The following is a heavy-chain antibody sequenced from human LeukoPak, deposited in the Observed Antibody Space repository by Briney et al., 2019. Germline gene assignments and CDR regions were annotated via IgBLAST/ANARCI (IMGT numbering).Heavy chain of an antibody. CDR1: GGSISSGDYY. V-gene: IGHV4-30-4*08. Sequence: SETLSLTCTVSGGSISSGDYYWSWIRQPPGKGLEWIGYIYYSGSTNYNPSLKSRVTISVDTSKNQFSLKLSSVTAADTAVYYCARGHNYLRWYNRINFDYWGQGTLVTVSS. J-gene: IGHJ4*02. CDR2: IYYSGST. CDR3: ARGHNYLRWYNRINFDY. D-gene: IGHD4-23*01.